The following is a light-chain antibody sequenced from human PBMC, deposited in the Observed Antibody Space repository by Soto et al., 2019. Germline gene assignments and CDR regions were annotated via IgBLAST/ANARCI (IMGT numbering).Light chain of an antibody. V-gene: IGKV3-15*01. CDR3: QQYNNWPQP. CDR1: QNIGSH. J-gene: IGKJ1*01. Sequence: EIEMTQSPAAMSAAAGDSVTITCRASQNIGSHLAWYQQKPGQAPSLLIYSVSTLDTGIPSRFSGSGSGRQFTLTISSLQPEDFAIYYCQQYNNWPQPFGQGTKVEVK. CDR2: SVS.